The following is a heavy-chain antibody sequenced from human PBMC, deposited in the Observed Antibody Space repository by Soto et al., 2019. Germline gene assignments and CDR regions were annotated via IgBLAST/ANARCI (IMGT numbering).Heavy chain of an antibody. CDR3: ARYFDYYMDV. CDR2: IKRYSGGT. Sequence: QVQLVQSGAEVKKPGASVKFSCKASGYTFTGYYMHWVRQAPGQGLEWMGWIKRYSGGTNYAQKFQGWVTMTRDTSISTAYMELSRLRSDDTAVYYCARYFDYYMDVWGKGTTVTVSS. V-gene: IGHV1-2*04. CDR1: GYTFTGYY. J-gene: IGHJ6*03.